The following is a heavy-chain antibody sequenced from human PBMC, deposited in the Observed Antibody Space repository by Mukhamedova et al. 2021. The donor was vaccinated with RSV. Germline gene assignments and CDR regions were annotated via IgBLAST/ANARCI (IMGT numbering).Heavy chain of an antibody. CDR1: FW. CDR2: INQDGSQT. V-gene: IGHV3-7*01. Sequence: FWMDWVRQAPGKGLEWVANINQDGSQTYYVDSVKGRFTISRDNAKNSLYLQMNSLRAEDTAFYYCSRSLDYWGQGTLVTVSS. J-gene: IGHJ4*02. CDR3: SRSLDY.